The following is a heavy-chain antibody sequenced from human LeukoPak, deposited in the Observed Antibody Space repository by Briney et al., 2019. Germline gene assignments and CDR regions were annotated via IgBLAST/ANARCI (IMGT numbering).Heavy chain of an antibody. D-gene: IGHD3-10*01. J-gene: IGHJ4*02. CDR3: ARFGGLSDH. CDR2: INHSGST. Sequence: SETLSLTCAVYGGSFSGYYWSWIRQPPGKGLEWIGDINHSGSTNYDASLKSRVTIPLVTSKSHFALKLCSVTAANSAVYYCARFGGLSDHWGQGTLVTVSS. V-gene: IGHV4-34*01. CDR1: GGSFSGYY.